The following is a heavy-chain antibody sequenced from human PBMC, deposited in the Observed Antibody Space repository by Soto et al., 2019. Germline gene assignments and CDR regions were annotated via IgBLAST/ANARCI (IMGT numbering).Heavy chain of an antibody. J-gene: IGHJ3*02. CDR1: GFTFSSYG. CDR2: IWYDGSNK. CDR3: ARARGSGYLPTDAFDI. D-gene: IGHD3-22*01. Sequence: GGSLRLSCAASGFTFSSYGMHLVRQAPGKGLECVSVIWYDGSNKYYADSVKGRFTISRDNSKNTLYLQMNSLRAEDTAVYYCARARGSGYLPTDAFDIWGQGTMVTVSS. V-gene: IGHV3-33*01.